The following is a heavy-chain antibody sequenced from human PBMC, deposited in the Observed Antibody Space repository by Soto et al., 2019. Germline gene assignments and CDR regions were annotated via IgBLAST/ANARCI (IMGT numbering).Heavy chain of an antibody. D-gene: IGHD1-26*01. V-gene: IGHV1-69*01. Sequence: QVQLVQSGAAVKKPGSSVKVSCKASGGTFSSFTISWVRQAPGQGLEWMGGIIPIYGTANYAQKFQGRVTITADASTRTAYMELSSLRSEDTAVYDCAKDRRADWESYYYYAMDVWGQGTTVTVSS. CDR2: IIPIYGTA. J-gene: IGHJ6*02. CDR1: GGTFSSFT. CDR3: AKDRRADWESYYYYAMDV.